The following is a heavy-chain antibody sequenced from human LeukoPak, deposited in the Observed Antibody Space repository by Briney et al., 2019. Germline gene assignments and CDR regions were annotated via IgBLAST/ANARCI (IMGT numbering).Heavy chain of an antibody. CDR3: ARPQYYDILTGFDY. Sequence: GGSLRLSCAASGFTFSDYYMSWIRQAPGKGLEWVSYISSSGSTIYYADSVKGRFAISRDNAKNSLYLQMNSLRAEDTAVYYCARPQYYDILTGFDYWGQGTLVTVSS. CDR1: GFTFSDYY. D-gene: IGHD3-9*01. CDR2: ISSSGSTI. J-gene: IGHJ4*02. V-gene: IGHV3-11*01.